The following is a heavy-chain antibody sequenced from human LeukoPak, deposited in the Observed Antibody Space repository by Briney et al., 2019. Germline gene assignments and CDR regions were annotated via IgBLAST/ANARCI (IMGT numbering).Heavy chain of an antibody. V-gene: IGHV3-7*01. CDR2: IKQDGSEE. CDR3: ARGLAAAGTAY. D-gene: IGHD6-13*01. CDR1: GFSFSSFW. Sequence: GGSLRLSCEASGFSFSSFWMSWVRQAPGKGLEWVANIKQDGSEENYVDSVKGRFTISRDNAKKSLYLQMNSLRVEDTAVYYCARGLAAAGTAYWGQGTLVTVSS. J-gene: IGHJ4*02.